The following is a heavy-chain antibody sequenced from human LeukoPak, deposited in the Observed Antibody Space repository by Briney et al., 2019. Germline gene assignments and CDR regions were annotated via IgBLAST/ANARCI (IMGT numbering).Heavy chain of an antibody. D-gene: IGHD1-26*01. CDR3: ARLRGELLALYYFDY. CDR1: GYTFTSYG. Sequence: ASVKVSCKASGYTFTSYGISWVRQAPGQGLEWMGWISAYNGNTNYAQKLQGRVTMTTDTSTSTAYMELRSLRSDDTAVYYCARLRGELLALYYFDYWGQGTQVTVSS. V-gene: IGHV1-18*01. J-gene: IGHJ4*02. CDR2: ISAYNGNT.